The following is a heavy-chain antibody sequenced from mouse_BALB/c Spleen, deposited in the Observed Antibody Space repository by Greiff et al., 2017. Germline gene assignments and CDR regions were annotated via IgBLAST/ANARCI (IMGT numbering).Heavy chain of an antibody. V-gene: IGHV1S81*02. CDR2: INPSNGGT. CDR1: GYTFTSYY. J-gene: IGHJ4*01. CDR3: TGEGCAMDY. Sequence: VQLVESGAELVKPGASVKLSCKASGYTFTSYYMYWVKQRPGQGLEWIGEINPSNGGTNFNEKFKSKATLTVNKSSSTAYMQLSSLTSEDSAVYCCTGEGCAMDYWGQGTSVTVSS.